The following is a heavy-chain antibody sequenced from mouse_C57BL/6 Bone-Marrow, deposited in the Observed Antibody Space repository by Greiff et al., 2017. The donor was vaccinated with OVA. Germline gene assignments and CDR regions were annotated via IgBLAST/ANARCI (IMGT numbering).Heavy chain of an antibody. Sequence: QVQLQQPGAELVMPGASVKLSCQASGYTFTSYWMHWVKQRPGQGLEWIGEIDPSDSYTNYNQKFKGKSTLTVDKSSSTAYMQLSSLTSEDSAVYYCARDLHWYFDVWGTGTTVTVSS. CDR2: IDPSDSYT. J-gene: IGHJ1*03. CDR1: GYTFTSYW. CDR3: ARDLHWYFDV. V-gene: IGHV1-69*01.